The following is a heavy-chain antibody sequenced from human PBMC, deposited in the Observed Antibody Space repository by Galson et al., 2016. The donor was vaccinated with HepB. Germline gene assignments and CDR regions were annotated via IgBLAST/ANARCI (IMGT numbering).Heavy chain of an antibody. V-gene: IGHV4-59*08. Sequence: LSLTCTVSGGSISSYCWNWIRQPPGKGLEWIGYIHYSGTTDYNPSLKSRVSISIDTSKNQFSLKLTSVTAADTAVYYCARQDLLSGYSTFDYWGQGTLVTVSS. D-gene: IGHD3-9*01. CDR2: IHYSGTT. J-gene: IGHJ4*02. CDR1: GGSISSYC. CDR3: ARQDLLSGYSTFDY.